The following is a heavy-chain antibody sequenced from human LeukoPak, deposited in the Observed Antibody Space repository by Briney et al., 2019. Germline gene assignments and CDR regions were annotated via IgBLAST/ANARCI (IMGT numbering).Heavy chain of an antibody. CDR2: ISYDGSNK. V-gene: IGHV3-30*18. D-gene: IGHD5-12*01. CDR3: AKDGEATTPVDY. Sequence: YPGGSLRLSCAASGFTFSSYGMHWVRQAPGKGLEWVAVISYDGSNKYYADSVKGRFTISRDNSKNTLYLQMNSLRAEDTAVYYCAKDGEATTPVDYWGQGTLVTVSS. CDR1: GFTFSSYG. J-gene: IGHJ4*02.